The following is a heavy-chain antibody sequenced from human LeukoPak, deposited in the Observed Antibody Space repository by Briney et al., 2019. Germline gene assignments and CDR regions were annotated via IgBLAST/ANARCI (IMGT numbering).Heavy chain of an antibody. CDR1: GFTFSSDW. CDR2: INTDGSST. J-gene: IGHJ4*02. CDR3: TRSLATKY. V-gene: IGHV3-74*01. D-gene: IGHD5-24*01. Sequence: GGSLRLSCAASGFTFSSDWMHWVRQAPGKGLVWVSHINTDGSSTSYADSVKGRFTISRDNAKNTLYLQMNSLRGEDSAVYYCTRSLATKYWGQGTLVTVSS.